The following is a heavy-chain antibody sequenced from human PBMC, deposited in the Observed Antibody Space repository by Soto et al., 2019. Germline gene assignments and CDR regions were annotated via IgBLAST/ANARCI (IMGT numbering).Heavy chain of an antibody. CDR2: IKQDGSEK. Sequence: GGSLRLSCAASGFTFSSYWMSWVRQAPGKGLEWVANIKQDGSEKYYVDSVKGRFIVSRDNAKNSLYLQMNGLRAEDTAVYYCATSPLLKQWPLYFDYWGQGTLVTVSS. V-gene: IGHV3-7*01. CDR3: ATSPLLKQWPLYFDY. J-gene: IGHJ4*02. D-gene: IGHD6-19*01. CDR1: GFTFSSYW.